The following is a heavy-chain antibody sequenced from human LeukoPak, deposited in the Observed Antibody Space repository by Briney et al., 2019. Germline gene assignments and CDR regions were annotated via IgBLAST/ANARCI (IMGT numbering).Heavy chain of an antibody. V-gene: IGHV4-34*01. CDR2: INHSGST. D-gene: IGHD7-27*01. Sequence: SETLSLTCAVYGGSFSGYYWSWIRQPPGKGLEWIGEINHSGSTNYNPSLKSRVTISGDTSKNQFSLKLSSVTAADTAVYYCARLGSGFDYWGQGTLVTVSS. CDR3: ARLGSGFDY. J-gene: IGHJ4*02. CDR1: GGSFSGYY.